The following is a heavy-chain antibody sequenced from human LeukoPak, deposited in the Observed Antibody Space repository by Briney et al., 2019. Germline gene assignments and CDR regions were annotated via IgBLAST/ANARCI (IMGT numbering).Heavy chain of an antibody. V-gene: IGHV1-18*01. Sequence: EASVKVSCKASGYTFTSYGISGVRQAPGQGLEWMGWISAYNGNTNYAQKLQGRVTMTTDTSTSTAYMELRSLRSDDTAVYYCARSNSSSWYALIGWFDPWGQGTLVTVSS. D-gene: IGHD6-13*01. J-gene: IGHJ5*02. CDR2: ISAYNGNT. CDR3: ARSNSSSWYALIGWFDP. CDR1: GYTFTSYG.